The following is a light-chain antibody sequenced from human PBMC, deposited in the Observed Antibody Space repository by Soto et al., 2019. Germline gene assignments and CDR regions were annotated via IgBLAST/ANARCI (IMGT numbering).Light chain of an antibody. CDR3: TSYAGGNNV. CDR1: SSDVGGYNY. J-gene: IGLJ1*01. CDR2: EVN. Sequence: QSALTQPPSASGSPGQSVTISFTGTSSDVGGYNYVSWYQQHPGKVPKLMVYEVNKQPSGVPDRFSGSKSGNTASLTVSGLHAEDEADYYCTSYAGGNNVFGTGTKVTVL. V-gene: IGLV2-8*01.